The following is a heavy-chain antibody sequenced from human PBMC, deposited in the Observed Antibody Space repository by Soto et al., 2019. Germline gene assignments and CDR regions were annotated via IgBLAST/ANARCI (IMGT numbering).Heavy chain of an antibody. CDR1: GYTFTSYD. CDR3: ARPRSGSYYYGMDV. Sequence: QVQLVQSGAEVKKPGASVKVSCKASGYTFTSYDINWVRQATGQGLEWMGWMNPNSGNTGYAQKFQGRVTMTRNTSIITAYMELSSLRSEDTAVYYCARPRSGSYYYGMDVWGQGTAGTVSS. V-gene: IGHV1-8*01. D-gene: IGHD3-3*01. CDR2: MNPNSGNT. J-gene: IGHJ6*02.